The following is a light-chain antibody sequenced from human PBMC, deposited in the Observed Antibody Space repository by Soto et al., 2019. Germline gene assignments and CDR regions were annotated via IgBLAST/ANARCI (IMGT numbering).Light chain of an antibody. CDR1: QSVSSN. V-gene: IGKV3-15*01. CDR3: QQYNNWGRT. CDR2: GAS. J-gene: IGKJ1*01. Sequence: EIVMTQSPATLSVSPGERATLSCRASQSVSSNLAWYQQKPGQAPRLLIYGASTRATGIPARFSGSGSGKEFTLTISSLQSEYFAVYYCQQYNNWGRTFGQGTKVEIK.